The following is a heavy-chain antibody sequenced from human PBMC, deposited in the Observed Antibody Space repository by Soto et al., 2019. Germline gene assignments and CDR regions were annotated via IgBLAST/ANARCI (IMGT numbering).Heavy chain of an antibody. D-gene: IGHD3-3*01. CDR3: ARGQRFSDWFDP. CDR1: GGTMNSYY. CDR2: IYSSGST. J-gene: IGHJ5*02. V-gene: IGHV4-4*07. Sequence: SETLSLTCTASGGTMNSYYWTWIRQPAGKGLEWIGRIYSSGSTKYNPSLQSRVTMSLDTSKNQFSLRLTSVTAADTAVYYCARGQRFSDWFDPWGQGTLVTVSS.